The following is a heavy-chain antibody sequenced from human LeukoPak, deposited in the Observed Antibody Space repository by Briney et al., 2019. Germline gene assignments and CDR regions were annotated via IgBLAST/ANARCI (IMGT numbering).Heavy chain of an antibody. CDR3: ARGGQKVIYWYFDL. Sequence: PGGSLRLSCAASGFTFSSYTMQWVPQAPGKGLEYVSGISRNGNITYYGNSLKGRFTVSRDNSKNTLSLQRNSLRAEDMALYYCARGGQKVIYWYFDLWRRGTLLTVSS. CDR1: GFTFSSYT. CDR2: ISRNGNIT. D-gene: IGHD2-21*01. V-gene: IGHV3-64*01. J-gene: IGHJ2*01.